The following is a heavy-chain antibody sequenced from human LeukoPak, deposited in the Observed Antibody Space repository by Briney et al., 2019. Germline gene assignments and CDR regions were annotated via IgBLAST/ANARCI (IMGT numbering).Heavy chain of an antibody. CDR2: IYYSGRT. V-gene: IGHV4-39*07. J-gene: IGHJ5*02. Sequence: SETLSLTCTASGGSIGTNTYYWGWIRQPPGKGLEWIGSIYYSGRTYYNPSLKSRVTISVDTSKNQFSLKLSSVTAADTAVYYCARGSSDYRVRFTNNWFDPWGQGTLVTVSS. CDR1: GGSIGTNTYY. D-gene: IGHD4-11*01. CDR3: ARGSSDYRVRFTNNWFDP.